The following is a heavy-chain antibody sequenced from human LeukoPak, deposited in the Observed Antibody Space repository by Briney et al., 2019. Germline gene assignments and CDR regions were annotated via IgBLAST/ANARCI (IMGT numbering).Heavy chain of an antibody. CDR3: ARDGGSGAFDI. V-gene: IGHV4-59*01. CDR2: IYYSGST. CDR1: GGSLSSYY. D-gene: IGHD3-16*01. J-gene: IGHJ3*02. Sequence: PSETLSLTCTVSGGSLSSYYWSWIRQPPGKGLEWIGYIYYSGSTNYNTSLKSRVTISVDTSKNQFSLKLSSVTAADTAVYYCARDGGSGAFDIWGQGTMVTVSS.